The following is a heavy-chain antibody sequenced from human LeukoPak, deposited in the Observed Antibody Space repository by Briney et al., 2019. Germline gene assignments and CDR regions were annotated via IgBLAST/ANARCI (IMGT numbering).Heavy chain of an antibody. CDR2: IYSGGST. Sequence: PGGSLRLSCAASGFTVSTNYMNWVRQAPGKGLEWVSVIYSGGSTYYADSVKGRFTISRDNSKNTLYLQMNSLRAEDTAVYYCGGCSSTSCYFLDYWGQGTLVTVSS. CDR3: GGCSSTSCYFLDY. J-gene: IGHJ4*02. V-gene: IGHV3-53*05. D-gene: IGHD2-2*01. CDR1: GFTVSTNY.